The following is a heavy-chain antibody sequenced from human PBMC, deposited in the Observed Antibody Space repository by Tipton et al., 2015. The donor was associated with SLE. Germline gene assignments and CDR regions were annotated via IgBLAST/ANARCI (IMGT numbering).Heavy chain of an antibody. CDR2: IWYDGSNK. D-gene: IGHD1-26*01. Sequence: QLVQSGGGVVQPGRSLRLSCAASGFTFSSYGMHWVRQAPGKGLEWVAVIWYDGSNKYYADSVKGRFTISRDNSKNTLYLQMNSLRAEDTAVYYCARAAPLGGTYQGDFDYWGQGTLVTVSS. CDR1: GFTFSSYG. V-gene: IGHV3-33*01. J-gene: IGHJ4*02. CDR3: ARAAPLGGTYQGDFDY.